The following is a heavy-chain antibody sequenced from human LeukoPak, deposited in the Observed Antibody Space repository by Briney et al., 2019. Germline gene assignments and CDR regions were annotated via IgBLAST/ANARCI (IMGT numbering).Heavy chain of an antibody. V-gene: IGHV4-34*01. CDR2: INHSGST. Sequence: PSETLSLTCAVYGGSFSGYYWSWIRQPPGKGLEWIGEINHSGSTNYNPSLKSRVTISVDTSRNQFSLKLSSVTAADTAVYYCASRGPLTSPDKQWLAPFDYWGQGTLVTVSS. CDR3: ASRGPLTSPDKQWLAPFDY. CDR1: GGSFSGYY. D-gene: IGHD6-19*01. J-gene: IGHJ4*02.